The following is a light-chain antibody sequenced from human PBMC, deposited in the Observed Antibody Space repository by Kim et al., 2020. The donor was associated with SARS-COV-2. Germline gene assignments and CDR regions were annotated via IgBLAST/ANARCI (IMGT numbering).Light chain of an antibody. CDR3: SAWDSSLRVWM. CDR1: NENVGYER. J-gene: IGLJ3*02. V-gene: IGLV10-54*01. Sequence: ATLTGTGKNENVGYERTAWLQHHQDHPPKLLLSRSKNWPVGISERFSSSRSGNTASLPITGLRPEDEADYYCSAWDSSLRVWMFGGGTQLTVL. CDR2: RSK.